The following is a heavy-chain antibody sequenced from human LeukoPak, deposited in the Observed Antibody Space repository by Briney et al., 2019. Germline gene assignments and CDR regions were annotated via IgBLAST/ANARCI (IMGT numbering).Heavy chain of an antibody. J-gene: IGHJ4*02. CDR2: INWNGGST. CDR3: ARVASAYYYDSSGYYGY. V-gene: IGHV3-20*04. D-gene: IGHD3-22*01. CDR1: GFTFDDYG. Sequence: GGSLRLSCAASGFTFDDYGMSWVRQAPGKGLEWVSGINWNGGSTGYADSVKGRFTISRDNAKNSLYLQMNSLRAEDTALYYCARVASAYYYDSSGYYGYWGQGTLVTVSS.